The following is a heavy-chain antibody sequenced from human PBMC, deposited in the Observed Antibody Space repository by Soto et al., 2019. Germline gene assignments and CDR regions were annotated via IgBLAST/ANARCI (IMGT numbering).Heavy chain of an antibody. CDR3: ARAVKYYFDY. V-gene: IGHV3-53*01. CDR2: IYSGGST. J-gene: IGHJ4*02. CDR1: GFTFSDYY. Sequence: PGGSLRLSCAASGFTFSDYYMSWIRQAPGKGLEWVSVIYSGGSTYYADSVKGRFTISRDNSKNTLYLQMNSLRAEDTAVYYCARAVKYYFDYWGQGTLVTV.